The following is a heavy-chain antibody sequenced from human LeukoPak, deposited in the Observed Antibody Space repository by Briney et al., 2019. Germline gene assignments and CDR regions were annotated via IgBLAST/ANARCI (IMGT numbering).Heavy chain of an antibody. D-gene: IGHD3-22*01. CDR3: AKGYDSSGYDAFDI. CDR1: GFTFDDYA. J-gene: IGHJ3*02. V-gene: IGHV3-9*03. Sequence: GGSLRLSCAASGFTFDDYAMHLVRQAPGKGLEWVSGISWNSGSIGYADSVKGRFTISRHNAKNSLYLQMNSLRAEDMALYYCAKGYDSSGYDAFDIWGQGTMVTVSS. CDR2: ISWNSGSI.